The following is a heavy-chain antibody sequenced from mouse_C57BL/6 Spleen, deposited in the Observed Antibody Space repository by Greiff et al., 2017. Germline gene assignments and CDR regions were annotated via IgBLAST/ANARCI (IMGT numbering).Heavy chain of an antibody. CDR3: AREGFYYGSSYFDY. CDR1: GYTFTSYW. Sequence: QVQLKQSGAELVKPGASVKLSCKASGYTFTSYWMHWVKQRPGQGLEWIGMIHPNSGSTNYNEKFKSKATLTVDKSSSTAYMQLSSLTSEDSAVYYCAREGFYYGSSYFDYWGQGTTLTVSS. CDR2: IHPNSGST. V-gene: IGHV1-64*01. J-gene: IGHJ2*01. D-gene: IGHD1-1*01.